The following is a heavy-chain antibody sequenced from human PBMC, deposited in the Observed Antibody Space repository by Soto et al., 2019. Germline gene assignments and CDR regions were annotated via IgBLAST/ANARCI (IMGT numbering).Heavy chain of an antibody. CDR3: ARGGHGFWSGYYDFDY. V-gene: IGHV3-13*01. CDR2: IGTAGDT. CDR1: GFTFSSYD. J-gene: IGHJ4*02. Sequence: EVQLVESGGGLVQPGGSLRLSCAASGFTFSSYDMHWVRQATGKGLEWVSAIGTAGDTYYPGSVKGRFTISRENAKNSLYLQMNSLRAEGTAVYYCARGGHGFWSGYYDFDYWGQGTLVTVSS. D-gene: IGHD3-3*01.